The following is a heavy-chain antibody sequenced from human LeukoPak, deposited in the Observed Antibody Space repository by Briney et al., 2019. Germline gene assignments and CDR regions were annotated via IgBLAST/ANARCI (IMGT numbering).Heavy chain of an antibody. D-gene: IGHD1-7*01. J-gene: IGHJ5*02. V-gene: IGHV4-59*01. CDR1: GGSISSYY. Sequence: SETLSLTCTVSGGSISSYYWSWIRQPPGKGLEWIGYIYYSGSTNYNPSLKSRVTISVDTSKNQFSLKLSSVTAADTAVYYCARGTRMNDESWFGPWGQGTLVTVSS. CDR2: IYYSGST. CDR3: ARGTRMNDESWFGP.